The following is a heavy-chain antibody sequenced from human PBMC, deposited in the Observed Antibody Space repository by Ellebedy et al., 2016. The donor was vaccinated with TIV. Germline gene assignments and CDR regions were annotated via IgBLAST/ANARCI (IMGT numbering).Heavy chain of an antibody. D-gene: IGHD4-17*01. CDR2: ISYSGGRT. J-gene: IGHJ3*02. V-gene: IGHV3-23*01. CDR1: DFPFSSYV. Sequence: GGSLRLXXAASDFPFSSYVMNWVRQAPGKGLDWVSTISYSGGRTYHTDYVKGRFTISRDNSKNRLYLQMSSLRAEDTAVYYCVTRQQTVTTNWGAFEIWGQGTIVTVSS. CDR3: VTRQQTVTTNWGAFEI.